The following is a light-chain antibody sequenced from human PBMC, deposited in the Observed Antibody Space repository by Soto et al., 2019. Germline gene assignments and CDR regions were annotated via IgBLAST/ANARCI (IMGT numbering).Light chain of an antibody. V-gene: IGKV1-5*03. Sequence: DIQMTQSPSTLSGSVGDRVTITCRASQTISSWLAWYQQKPVKAPKLLIYKASTLKSGVPSRFSGSGSGTEFTLTIRSLQPDDFATYYCQQYNSYSFGQGTKVAIK. CDR2: KAS. CDR1: QTISSW. CDR3: QQYNSYS. J-gene: IGKJ1*01.